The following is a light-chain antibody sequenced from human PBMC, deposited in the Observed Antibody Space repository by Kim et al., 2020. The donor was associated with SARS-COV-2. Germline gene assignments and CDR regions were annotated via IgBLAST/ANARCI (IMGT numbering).Light chain of an antibody. CDR3: QQYGSSPYT. V-gene: IGKV3-20*01. Sequence: EIVLTQSPGTLSLSPGERATLSCRASQSISSSFLAWYQQKPGQAPRVLMYGASSRATDIPDRFSGSGSGTDFTLTISRLEPEDFAVYYCQQYGSSPYTFGQGTKLEI. CDR1: QSISSSF. J-gene: IGKJ2*01. CDR2: GAS.